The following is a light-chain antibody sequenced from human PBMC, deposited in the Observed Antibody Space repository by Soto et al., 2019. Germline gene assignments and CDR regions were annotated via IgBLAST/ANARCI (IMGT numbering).Light chain of an antibody. J-gene: IGLJ1*01. CDR1: SSDVGSYNY. Sequence: QSALTQPASASGSHGQSITISCAGTSSDVGSYNYVSWYQQHPGKAPKLMIYEVSNRPSGVSSRSSGSKSGNTASLTISGLQAEDEADYYCSSYTSSSTLFGTGTKVTVL. V-gene: IGLV2-14*01. CDR2: EVS. CDR3: SSYTSSSTL.